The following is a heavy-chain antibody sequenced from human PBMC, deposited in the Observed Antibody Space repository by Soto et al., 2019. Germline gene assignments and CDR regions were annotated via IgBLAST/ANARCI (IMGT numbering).Heavy chain of an antibody. V-gene: IGHV3-30*02. CDR3: ATQGGSSESLHY. J-gene: IGHJ4*02. Sequence: PGGSLRLSCAASGFTFSTYGIHWVRQAPGKGLEWVAVIWYDGSDKYYADSVKGRFTISRDNSKNTLYLQMNSLRSEDTAVYYCATQGGSSESLHYWGQGTLVTVSS. CDR2: IWYDGSDK. CDR1: GFTFSTYG. D-gene: IGHD2-15*01.